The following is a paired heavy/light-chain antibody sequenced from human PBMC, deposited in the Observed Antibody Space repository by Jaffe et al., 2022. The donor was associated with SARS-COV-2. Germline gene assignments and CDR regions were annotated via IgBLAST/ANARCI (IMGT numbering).Light chain of an antibody. V-gene: IGKV2-24*01. CDR1: QSLVHSDGNTY. Sequence: DIVMTQTPLSSPVTLGQPASLSCRSSQSLVHSDGNTYLSWLQQRPGQPPRLLIYKISNRFSGVPDRFSGSGAGTDFTLKISRVEAEDVGVYYCLQTTDFPWTFGQGTKVEIK. J-gene: IGKJ1*01. CDR2: KIS. CDR3: LQTTDFPWT.
Heavy chain of an antibody. CDR2: INDGYNT. J-gene: IGHJ4*02. V-gene: IGHV3-23*04. CDR3: VTRMTSHFDY. Sequence: EVRLVESGGGLVQPGGSLRLSCAASGFTFSSYTMNWVRQAPGKGLEWVSTINDGYNTHYADSVKGRFTISRDNSKDTLSLQMNSLRAEDTAIYYCVTRMTSHFDYWGQGILVTVSS. D-gene: IGHD2-15*01. CDR1: GFTFSSYT.